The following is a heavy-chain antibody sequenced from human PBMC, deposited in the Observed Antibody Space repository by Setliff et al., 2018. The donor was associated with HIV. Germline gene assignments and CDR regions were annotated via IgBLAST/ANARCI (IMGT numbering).Heavy chain of an antibody. CDR2: IKQDGSEE. CDR3: TRKLAPGHGMDV. D-gene: IGHD3-3*02. V-gene: IGHV3-7*04. J-gene: IGHJ6*02. CDR1: GFTFSRYW. Sequence: SLRLSCAASGFTFSRYWMTWVRQAPGKGLEWVANIKQDGSEEHYGDSVKGRFTISRDNAKNSLYLQMNSLRAEDTAVYYCTRKLAPGHGMDVWGQGTTVTVSS.